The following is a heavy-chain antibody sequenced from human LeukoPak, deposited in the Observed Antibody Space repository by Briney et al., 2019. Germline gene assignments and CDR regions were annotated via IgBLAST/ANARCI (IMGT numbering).Heavy chain of an antibody. D-gene: IGHD4-17*01. CDR2: INAGNGNT. J-gene: IGHJ4*02. CDR1: GYTFTSYA. V-gene: IGHV1-3*01. Sequence: ASVKVSCKASGYTFTSYAMHWVRQAPGQRLEWMGWINAGNGNTKYSQKFQGRVTITRDTSASTAYMELSSLRSEDTAVYYCARDLFNPYGDYAEDYWGQGTLATVSS. CDR3: ARDLFNPYGDYAEDY.